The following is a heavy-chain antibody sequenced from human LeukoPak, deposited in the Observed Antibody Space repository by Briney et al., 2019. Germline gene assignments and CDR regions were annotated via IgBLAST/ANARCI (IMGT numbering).Heavy chain of an antibody. V-gene: IGHV3-7*04. D-gene: IGHD1-26*01. Sequence: GGSLRLSCAASGFTFSSYWMSWVRQAPGKGLEWVANIKEDGSEEYYVDSVKGRFTISRDNAKNSLYLQMNSLRAEDTAVYHCARETGRDDSGSYPIDIWGQGTMVTVSS. J-gene: IGHJ3*02. CDR1: GFTFSSYW. CDR2: IKEDGSEE. CDR3: ARETGRDDSGSYPIDI.